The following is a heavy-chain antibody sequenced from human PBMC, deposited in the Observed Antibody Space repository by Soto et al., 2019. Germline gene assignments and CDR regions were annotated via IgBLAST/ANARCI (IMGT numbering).Heavy chain of an antibody. CDR3: ARGPRGYVYYHGMDV. J-gene: IGHJ6*02. D-gene: IGHD3-10*01. Sequence: SETLSLTCTVSGGSISSYYVIWIGRSAGKGLEWIGRIDTSGTTNYNPSLKSRVTMSVDASKNHFSLNLSSVTAADTAVYYCARGPRGYVYYHGMDVWGQGTTVTVSS. CDR1: GGSISSYY. V-gene: IGHV4-4*07. CDR2: IDTSGTT.